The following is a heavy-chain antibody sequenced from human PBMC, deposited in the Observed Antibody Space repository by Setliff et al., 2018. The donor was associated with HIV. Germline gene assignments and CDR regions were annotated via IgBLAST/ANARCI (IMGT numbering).Heavy chain of an antibody. D-gene: IGHD1-1*01. CDR2: LRTGNGDT. CDR3: ARRASTAGVFDY. CDR1: GYTFTTYS. Sequence: ASVKVSCKVSGYTFTTYSIHWVRQAPGQRPEWMGWLRTGNGDTSYSESLQGRVTFTSDTSANTAYMELRSLGSDDTAVYFCARRASTAGVFDYWGQGTLVTVS. V-gene: IGHV1-3*04. J-gene: IGHJ4*02.